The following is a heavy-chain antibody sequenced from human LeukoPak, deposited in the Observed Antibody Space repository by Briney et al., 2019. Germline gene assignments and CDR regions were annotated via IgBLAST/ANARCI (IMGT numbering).Heavy chain of an antibody. Sequence: GESLKIPCKGSGYSFTSYWIGWVRQMPGKGLEWMGIIYPGDSDTRYSPSFQSQVTISADKSISTAYLQWSSLKASDTAMYYCARRPGLYDFWSGYQYYFDYWGQGTLVTVSS. V-gene: IGHV5-51*01. J-gene: IGHJ4*02. CDR3: ARRPGLYDFWSGYQYYFDY. CDR2: IYPGDSDT. D-gene: IGHD3-3*01. CDR1: GYSFTSYW.